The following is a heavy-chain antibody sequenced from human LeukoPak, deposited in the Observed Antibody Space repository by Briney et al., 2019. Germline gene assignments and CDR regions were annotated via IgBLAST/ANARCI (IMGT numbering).Heavy chain of an antibody. Sequence: ASVKVSCKASGDTFTSYYMQWVRQAPGQGLEWMGIINPSGDSTSYAQKFQGRVTMTRDTSTSTVYMELRSLRSGDTAVYYCARGTTDQLPQVDYWGQGTPVTVSS. CDR1: GDTFTSYY. CDR2: INPSGDST. CDR3: ARGTTDQLPQVDY. D-gene: IGHD2-2*01. J-gene: IGHJ4*02. V-gene: IGHV1-46*01.